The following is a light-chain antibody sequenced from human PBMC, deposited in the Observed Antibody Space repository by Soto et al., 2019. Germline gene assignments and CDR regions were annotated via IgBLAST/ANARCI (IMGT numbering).Light chain of an antibody. CDR3: QQYNSYPWT. V-gene: IGKV1-5*03. CDR2: KAS. J-gene: IGKJ1*01. Sequence: DIQMTQSPSTLSASVGDRVTITCRASQSISSWLAWYQQKPGKAPKLLIYKASSLESGVPSRFSGSGSGTEFTLTNSILQPDYFATYYCQQYNSYPWTFGQGTKVEIK. CDR1: QSISSW.